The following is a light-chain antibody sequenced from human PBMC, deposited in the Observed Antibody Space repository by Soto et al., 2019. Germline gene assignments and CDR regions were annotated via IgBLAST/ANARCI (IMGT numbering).Light chain of an antibody. Sequence: DIVMTQSPLSLAVTPGEPASISCRSSQSLLYRDGRIFLDWYLQRPGHSPQLLIYLASIRASGVLDRFSGSGSGTDFTLKISRVEAEDVGIYYCMQALQTPTFGGGTRLDIK. CDR2: LAS. J-gene: IGKJ4*01. V-gene: IGKV2-28*01. CDR1: QSLLYRDGRIF. CDR3: MQALQTPT.